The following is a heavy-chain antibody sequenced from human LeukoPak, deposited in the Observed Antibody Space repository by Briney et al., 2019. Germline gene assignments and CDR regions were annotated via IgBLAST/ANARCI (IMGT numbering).Heavy chain of an antibody. CDR3: ARXSNYYGSGPFDY. J-gene: IGHJ4*02. CDR1: GGSISSYY. CDR2: IYYSGST. D-gene: IGHD3-10*01. V-gene: IGHV4-59*01. Sequence: PSETLSLTCTVSGGSISSYYWSWIRQPPGKGLGWIGYIYYSGSTNYNPSLKSRVTISVDTSKNQFSLKLSSVTAADPAVYYCARXSNYYGSGPFDYWGQGTLVTVSS.